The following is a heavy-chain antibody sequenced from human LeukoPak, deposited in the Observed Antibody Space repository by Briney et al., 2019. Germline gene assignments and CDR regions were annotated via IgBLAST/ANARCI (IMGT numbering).Heavy chain of an antibody. D-gene: IGHD5-18*01. Sequence: GGSLRLSCAASGFTFNSYAMRWVHQAPGRGVECVSGNKDNGDSTYYADSGKGRFTISRNNSKNTLYLQKNSLSAEDTAVYYCVKSPTRGYSFGYADYWGQGTLVTVST. CDR3: VKSPTRGYSFGYADY. CDR1: GFTFNSYA. J-gene: IGHJ4*02. V-gene: IGHV3-23*01. CDR2: NKDNGDST.